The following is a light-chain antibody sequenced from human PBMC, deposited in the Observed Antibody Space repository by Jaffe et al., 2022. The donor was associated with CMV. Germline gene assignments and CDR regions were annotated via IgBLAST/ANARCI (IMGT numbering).Light chain of an antibody. CDR3: QQRSNWIT. V-gene: IGKV3-11*01. J-gene: IGKJ5*01. CDR1: QSVSSY. Sequence: EIVLTQSPATLSLSPGERATLSCRASQSVSSYVAWYQQKPGQAPRLLIYEASNRATGIPARFSGSGSGTDFTLTISSLEPEDFAVYYCQQRSNWITFGQGTRLEIK. CDR2: EAS.